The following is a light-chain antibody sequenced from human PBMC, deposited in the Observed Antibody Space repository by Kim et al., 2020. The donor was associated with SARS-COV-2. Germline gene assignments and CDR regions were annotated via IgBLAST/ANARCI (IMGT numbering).Light chain of an antibody. Sequence: QPITISCTGTSSDVGGYNYVSWYQQHPGKAPKLMIYDVSNRPSGVSNRFSGSKSGNTASLTISGLQAEDEADYYCSSYTSSSTLAVFGGGTQLTVL. CDR3: SSYTSSSTLAV. V-gene: IGLV2-14*03. CDR1: SSDVGGYNY. J-gene: IGLJ3*02. CDR2: DVS.